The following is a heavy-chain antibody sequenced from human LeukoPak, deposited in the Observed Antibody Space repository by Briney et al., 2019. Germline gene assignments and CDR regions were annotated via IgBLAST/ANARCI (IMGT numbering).Heavy chain of an antibody. J-gene: IGHJ2*01. D-gene: IGHD1-1*01. Sequence: PGGSLRLSCAASGFTFSSYAMTWVRQAPGKGLEWVSSISGSGGSTYYADSVKGRFTISRDNSKNTLYLQMNSLRAEDTAVYYCAKDPGNNNWSYLYFDIWGRGTLVSVSS. CDR3: AKDPGNNNWSYLYFDI. CDR1: GFTFSSYA. V-gene: IGHV3-23*01. CDR2: ISGSGGST.